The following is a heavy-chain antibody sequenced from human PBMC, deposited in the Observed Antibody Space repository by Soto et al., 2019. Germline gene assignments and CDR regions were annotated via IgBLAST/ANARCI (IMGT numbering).Heavy chain of an antibody. CDR1: GYSLTSYW. V-gene: IGHV5-10-1*01. Sequence: GESLKISCKGSGYSLTSYWISWVRQMPGKGLEWMGRIDPSDSYTNYSPSFQGHVTISADKSISTAYLQWSSLKASDTAMYYCARHSKYYYDSSGYGYWGQGTLVTVSS. D-gene: IGHD3-22*01. J-gene: IGHJ4*02. CDR3: ARHSKYYYDSSGYGY. CDR2: IDPSDSYT.